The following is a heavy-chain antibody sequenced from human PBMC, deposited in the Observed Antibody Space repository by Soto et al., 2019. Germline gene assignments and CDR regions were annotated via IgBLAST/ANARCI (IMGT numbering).Heavy chain of an antibody. CDR1: GFTFSSYW. Sequence: GGSLRLSCAASGFTFSSYWMSWVRQAPGKGLEWVANIKQDGSEKYYVDSVKGRFTISRDNAKNSLYLQMNSLRAEDTAVYYCARDRRITIFGVVNGGYFDYWGQGTLVTVSS. J-gene: IGHJ4*02. CDR3: ARDRRITIFGVVNGGYFDY. CDR2: IKQDGSEK. V-gene: IGHV3-7*05. D-gene: IGHD3-3*01.